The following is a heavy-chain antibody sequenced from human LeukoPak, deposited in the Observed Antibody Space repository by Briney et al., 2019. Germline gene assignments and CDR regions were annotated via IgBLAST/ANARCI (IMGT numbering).Heavy chain of an antibody. V-gene: IGHV3-48*04. CDR2: SGSI. J-gene: IGHJ4*02. Sequence: SGSIDYVDSVKGRFTISRDNAKNSLYLQMNSLRAEDTAVYYCASRELSVDTAMVEIWGQGTLVTVSS. D-gene: IGHD5-18*01. CDR3: ASRELSVDTAMVEI.